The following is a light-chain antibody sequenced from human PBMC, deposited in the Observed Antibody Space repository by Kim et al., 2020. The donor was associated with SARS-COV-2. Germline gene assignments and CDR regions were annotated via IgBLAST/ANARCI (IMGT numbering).Light chain of an antibody. CDR2: GAS. CDR1: QSVSSS. CDR3: QQYNNWWT. J-gene: IGKJ1*01. V-gene: IGKV3-15*01. Sequence: SVSPGERATLSCRASQSVSSSLAWYQQKPGQAPRLLMYGASTRATGIPARFSGSGSGTEFTLTISSLQSEDFAVYYCQQYNNWWTFGQGTKVDIK.